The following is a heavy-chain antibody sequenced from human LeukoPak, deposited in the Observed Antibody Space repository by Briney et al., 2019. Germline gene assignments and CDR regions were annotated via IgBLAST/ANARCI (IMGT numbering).Heavy chain of an antibody. CDR3: ARDEYYYGSGSYYRGFDY. CDR1: GFTFSDYY. J-gene: IGHJ4*02. D-gene: IGHD3-10*01. V-gene: IGHV3-11*01. Sequence: GGSLRLSCAASGFTFSDYYMSWIRQAPGKGLEWVSYISSSGSTIYYADSVKGRFTISRDNAKNSLYLQMNSLRAEDTAVYYCARDEYYYGSGSYYRGFDYWGQGTLDTVSS. CDR2: ISSSGSTI.